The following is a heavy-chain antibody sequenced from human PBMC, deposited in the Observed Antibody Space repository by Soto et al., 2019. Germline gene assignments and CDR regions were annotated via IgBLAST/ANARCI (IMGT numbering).Heavy chain of an antibody. Sequence: ASVKVSCKASGYTFTSYGISWVRQAPGQGLEWMGWISAYNGNTNYAQKLQGRVTMTTDTSTSTAYMELRSLRSDDTAVYYCARDGNNMIVVALLYGMDVWGQGTTVTVSS. J-gene: IGHJ6*02. CDR2: ISAYNGNT. CDR1: GYTFTSYG. D-gene: IGHD3-22*01. CDR3: ARDGNNMIVVALLYGMDV. V-gene: IGHV1-18*01.